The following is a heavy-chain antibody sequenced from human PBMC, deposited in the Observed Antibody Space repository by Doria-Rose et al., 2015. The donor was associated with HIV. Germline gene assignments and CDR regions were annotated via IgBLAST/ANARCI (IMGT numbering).Heavy chain of an antibody. Sequence: AVYGGSFRGYYWNWIRQPLGKGLEWVGEINHSGSPNYNPSLKSRVTMSVDTSRKQFSLKLNSVTAADTAVCYCARAGPEYYFDSWGQGTLVTVSS. CDR3: ARAGPEYYFDS. J-gene: IGHJ4*02. CDR1: GGSFRGYY. V-gene: IGHV4-34*01. CDR2: INHSGSP.